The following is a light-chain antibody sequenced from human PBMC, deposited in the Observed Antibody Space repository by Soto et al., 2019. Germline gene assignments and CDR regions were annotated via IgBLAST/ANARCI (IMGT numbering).Light chain of an antibody. CDR2: EVS. CDR3: SFYKRSPL. V-gene: IGLV2-14*01. J-gene: IGLJ2*01. Sequence: QSALTQPASVSGSPGQSITISCTGTSSDVGGYNYVSWYQQHPGKAPKLMIYEVSNRPSGVSNRFSGSKSGNTASLTISGVQAEEQAYYYWSFYKRSPLFGGGTKLTVL. CDR1: SSDVGGYNY.